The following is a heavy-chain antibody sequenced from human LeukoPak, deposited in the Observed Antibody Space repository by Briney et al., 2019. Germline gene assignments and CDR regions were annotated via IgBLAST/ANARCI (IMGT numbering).Heavy chain of an antibody. Sequence: GGSLRLSCAASGLTFSNYAMSWFRQAPGKGLEWVSGITSGFTPHYADSVKGRFTISRDNSKNTFHLQMNSLKAEDTAVYYGSKDYSDSRVGDVFLEYWGQGTLVTVSS. V-gene: IGHV3-23*01. J-gene: IGHJ4*02. CDR1: GLTFSNYA. CDR2: ITSGFTP. D-gene: IGHD1-26*01. CDR3: SKDYSDSRVGDVFLEY.